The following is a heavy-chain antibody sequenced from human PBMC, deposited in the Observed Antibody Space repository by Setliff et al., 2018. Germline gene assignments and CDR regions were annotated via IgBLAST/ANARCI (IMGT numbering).Heavy chain of an antibody. CDR2: IYYSGST. Sequence: SETLSLTCTVSGSSISSSSYYWGWIRQPPGKGLEWIGSIYYSGSTYYNPSLKSRVTISVDTSKNRFSLRLNSATAADTAVYYCARLRGAFDYWGQGTLVTVSS. J-gene: IGHJ4*02. V-gene: IGHV4-39*07. CDR3: ARLRGAFDY. D-gene: IGHD3-16*01. CDR1: GSSISSSSYY.